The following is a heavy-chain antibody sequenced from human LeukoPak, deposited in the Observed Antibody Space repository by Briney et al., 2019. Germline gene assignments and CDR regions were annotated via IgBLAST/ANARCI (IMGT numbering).Heavy chain of an antibody. CDR2: INADGSTA. J-gene: IGHJ3*01. CDR1: GFTFGNSW. D-gene: IGHD1-14*01. CDR3: VVVVEPPASDGFYV. Sequence: GGTLRLSCAASGFTFGNSWVHWVRQAPGKGLEWISLINADGSTATYADSVKGRFTISRDNARNTLSLQMNSLTIEDTAVYYCVVVVEPPASDGFYVWGQGKMITVSS. V-gene: IGHV3-74*01.